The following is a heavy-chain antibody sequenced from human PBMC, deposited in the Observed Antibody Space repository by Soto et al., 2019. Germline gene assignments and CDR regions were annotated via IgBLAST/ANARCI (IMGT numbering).Heavy chain of an antibody. CDR3: ARVDIVATMLLRWFDP. J-gene: IGHJ5*02. Sequence: ASVKVSCKASGYTFTSYGISWVRQAPGQGLEWMGWISAYNGNTNYAQKLQGRVTMTTDTSTSTAYMGLRSLRSDDTAVYYCARVDIVATMLLRWFDPWGQGTLVTVSS. CDR2: ISAYNGNT. D-gene: IGHD5-12*01. CDR1: GYTFTSYG. V-gene: IGHV1-18*01.